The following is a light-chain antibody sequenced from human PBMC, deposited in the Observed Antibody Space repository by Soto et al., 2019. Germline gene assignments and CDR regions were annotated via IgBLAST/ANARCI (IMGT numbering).Light chain of an antibody. CDR2: AAS. CDR3: LQTYTTLTWT. CDR1: QTISNY. V-gene: IGKV1-39*01. Sequence: DITMTQSPSSLSASVGDRVTITCRASQTISNYLQWYQQKSGQAPKLLVYAASILHSVVTSRFSGSESVTDFTLTINTLQPEDFATYYCLQTYTTLTWTFGQGTKVEI. J-gene: IGKJ1*01.